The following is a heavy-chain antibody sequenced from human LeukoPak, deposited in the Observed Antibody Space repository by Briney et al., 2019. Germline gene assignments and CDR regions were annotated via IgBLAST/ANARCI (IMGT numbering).Heavy chain of an antibody. J-gene: IGHJ4*02. Sequence: GGSLRLPCAASGFTFSSYEMNWVRQAPGKGLEWVSYISSSGSTIYYADSVKGRFTISRDNAKNSLYLQMDSLTAEDTAVYYCARVLHKRNYDSSDYYGYWGQGTLVTVSS. CDR1: GFTFSSYE. V-gene: IGHV3-48*03. CDR2: ISSSGSTI. D-gene: IGHD3-22*01. CDR3: ARVLHKRNYDSSDYYGY.